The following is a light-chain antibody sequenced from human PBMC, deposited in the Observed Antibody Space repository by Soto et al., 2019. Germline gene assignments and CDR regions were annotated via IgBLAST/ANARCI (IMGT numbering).Light chain of an antibody. J-gene: IGKJ1*01. CDR1: QSISSW. CDR2: DVS. V-gene: IGKV1-5*01. CDR3: QQYNSYSRT. Sequence: DIQMTQSPSTLSASVGQRVTITCRASQSISSWLAWYQQKPGKAPKILIYDVSSLESGVPSRFSGSGSGTEFTLNISSLQPDDFATYYCQQYNSYSRTFGQGTKVDI.